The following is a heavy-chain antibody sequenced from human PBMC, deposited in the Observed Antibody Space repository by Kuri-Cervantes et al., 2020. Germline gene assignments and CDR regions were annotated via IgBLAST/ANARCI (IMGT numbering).Heavy chain of an antibody. CDR1: GYTFTSYA. V-gene: IGHV1-3*02. CDR2: SNAGNGNT. Sequence: ASVKVSCKASGYTFTSYAMHWVRQAPGQRLEWMGWSNAGNGNTKYSQEFQGRVTITRNTSISTAYMELSSLRSEDTAVYYCARVVVAATHWFDPWGQGTLVTVSS. D-gene: IGHD2-15*01. CDR3: ARVVVAATHWFDP. J-gene: IGHJ5*02.